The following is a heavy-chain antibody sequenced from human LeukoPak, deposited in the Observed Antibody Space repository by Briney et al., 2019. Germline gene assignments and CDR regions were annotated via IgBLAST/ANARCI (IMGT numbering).Heavy chain of an antibody. D-gene: IGHD3-16*01. CDR3: ERGMGDLDS. V-gene: IGHV1-18*01. CDR1: TYTFTS. Sequence: PSVKVSCKASTYTFTSISWMRQAPEQALEWMGWISAYNGNINYAQKLQGRVTMTTDTSASTAYMELRSVRSDDTAVYYCERGMGDLDSRGQGTLVTVSS. CDR2: ISAYNGNI. J-gene: IGHJ4*02.